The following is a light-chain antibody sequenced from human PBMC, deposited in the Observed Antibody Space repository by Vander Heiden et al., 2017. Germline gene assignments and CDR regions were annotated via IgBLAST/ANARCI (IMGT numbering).Light chain of an antibody. J-gene: IGLJ1*01. CDR3: CSYAGSYTLGV. Sequence: QSALTQPRSVSGSPGQSVTISCTGTSSDVGGYNYVSWYQQHQGKAPKLMIYDVRKRPSGVPDRFSGSKSGNTASLTISGLQAEDEADYYCCSYAGSYTLGVFGTGTKVTVL. CDR1: SSDVGGYNY. V-gene: IGLV2-11*01. CDR2: DVR.